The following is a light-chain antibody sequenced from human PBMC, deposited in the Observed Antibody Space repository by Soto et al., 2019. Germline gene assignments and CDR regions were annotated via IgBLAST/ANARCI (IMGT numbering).Light chain of an antibody. V-gene: IGKV3-20*01. CDR1: QSVPRSY. Sequence: EIVMTQSPATVSVSPGERATLSCRASQSVPRSYLAWYQQKPGQAPRLLIYGTSSRATGIPDRFSGSGSGTDFTLTISRLEPEDFAVFYCQQYGSSITFGQGTRLEIK. J-gene: IGKJ5*01. CDR2: GTS. CDR3: QQYGSSIT.